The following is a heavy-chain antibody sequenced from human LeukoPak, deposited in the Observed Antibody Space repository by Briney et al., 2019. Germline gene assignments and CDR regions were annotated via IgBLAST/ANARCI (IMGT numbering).Heavy chain of an antibody. CDR3: ARLLGGMILAAY. CDR2: ISSGTTTI. Sequence: SGGSLRLSCTASGFTFSSYEMNWVRQAPGKGLEWVSYISSGTTTIYYADSVKGRFTISRDNAKNSLYLQMNSLRAEDTAVYYCARLLGGMILAAYWGQGTLVSVSS. V-gene: IGHV3-48*03. CDR1: GFTFSSYE. D-gene: IGHD3-22*01. J-gene: IGHJ4*02.